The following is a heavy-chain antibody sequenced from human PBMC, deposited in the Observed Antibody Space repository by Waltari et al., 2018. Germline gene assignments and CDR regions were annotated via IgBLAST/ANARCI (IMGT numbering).Heavy chain of an antibody. CDR2: IGTNSGNP. D-gene: IGHD2-15*01. Sequence: QVHLVQSGSELKKPGASVKVSCKASGYTFTKYAITWVRQAPGQGLEWMGWIGTNSGNPTYAQGFTGRFVFSLDTSVSTTYLEISNLKAEDTAIYYCARVRCSGGSCYSGFDIWGQGTLVTVSS. V-gene: IGHV7-4-1*02. J-gene: IGHJ4*02. CDR3: ARVRCSGGSCYSGFDI. CDR1: GYTFTKYA.